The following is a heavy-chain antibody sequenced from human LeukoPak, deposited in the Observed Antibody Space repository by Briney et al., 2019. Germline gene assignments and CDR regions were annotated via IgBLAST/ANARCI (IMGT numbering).Heavy chain of an antibody. J-gene: IGHJ4*02. CDR3: ARGIAARKFDY. CDR1: GFTFSSSW. CDR2: IKQDGSEK. D-gene: IGHD6-6*01. Sequence: GGSLRLSCAASGFTFSSSWMSWVRQAPGKGLEWVANIKQDGSEKYYVDSVKGRFTISRDNAKNSLYLQMNSLRAEDTAVYYCARGIAARKFDYWGQGTLVTVSS. V-gene: IGHV3-7*04.